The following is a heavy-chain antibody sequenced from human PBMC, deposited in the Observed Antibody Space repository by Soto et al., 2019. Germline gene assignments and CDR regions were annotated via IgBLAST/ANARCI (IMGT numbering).Heavy chain of an antibody. Sequence: SETLSLTCTVSGGSVSSSSYYWGWVRQPPGKGLEWIGSVYYSGSTNYNPSLKSRVTISVDTSKNQFSLKLSSVTAADTAVYYCARELHDTPNYYGMDVWGQGTTVTVSS. D-gene: IGHD2-15*01. CDR2: VYYSGST. CDR1: GGSVSSSSYY. V-gene: IGHV4-39*07. CDR3: ARELHDTPNYYGMDV. J-gene: IGHJ6*02.